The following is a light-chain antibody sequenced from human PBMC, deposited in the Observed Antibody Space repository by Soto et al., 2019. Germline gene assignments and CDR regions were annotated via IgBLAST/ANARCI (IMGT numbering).Light chain of an antibody. V-gene: IGKV1-27*01. CDR1: QGISNY. J-gene: IGKJ5*01. Sequence: KMTQYPSARSACIEGRDTFTCRASQGISNYLAWYQQKPGKAPKLLIYAASTLQSGVPSRFSGSGSGTDFTLTISTPQPEDVATYHCRQSYGTPITFGQGTRLEIK. CDR2: AAS. CDR3: RQSYGTPIT.